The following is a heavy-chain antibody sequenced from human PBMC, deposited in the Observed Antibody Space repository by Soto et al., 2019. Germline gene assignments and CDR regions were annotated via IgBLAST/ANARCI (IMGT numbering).Heavy chain of an antibody. CDR3: ASGYCSGGSCYSGYFQH. J-gene: IGHJ1*01. V-gene: IGHV4-31*03. CDR2: IYYSGST. CDR1: GGSISSGGYY. D-gene: IGHD2-15*01. Sequence: SETLSLTCTVSGGSISSGGYYWSWIRQHPGKGLEWIGYIYYSGSTYYNPSPKSRVTISVDTSKNQFSLKLSSVTAADTAVYYCASGYCSGGSCYSGYFQHWGQGTLVTVSS.